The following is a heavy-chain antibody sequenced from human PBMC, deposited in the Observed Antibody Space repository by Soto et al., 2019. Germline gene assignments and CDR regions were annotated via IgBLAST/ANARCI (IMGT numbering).Heavy chain of an antibody. CDR2: IYPGDSDT. D-gene: IGHD3-3*01. V-gene: IGHV5-51*01. CDR1: GYSFTSYW. CDR3: ARGVTIFDRRYYYYGMDV. Sequence: PGESLKISCKGSGYSFTSYWIGWVRQMPGKGLEWMGIIYPGDSDTRYSPSFQGQVTISVDRSKNQFSLKLSSVTAADTAVYYCARGVTIFDRRYYYYGMDVWGQGTTVTVSS. J-gene: IGHJ6*02.